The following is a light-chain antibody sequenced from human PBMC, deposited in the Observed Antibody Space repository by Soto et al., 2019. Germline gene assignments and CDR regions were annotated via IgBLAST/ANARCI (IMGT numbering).Light chain of an antibody. J-gene: IGLJ3*02. CDR2: EDS. Sequence: QYALTQPASVSGSPGQSITISCTGTSSDVGSYNRVSWYQQHPAKAPKLIIYEDSERPSGVSNRFSGSKSGNTASLTISGLQAEDEADYYCCSYAGSSPWVFGGGTKLTVL. V-gene: IGLV2-23*01. CDR1: SSDVGSYNR. CDR3: CSYAGSSPWV.